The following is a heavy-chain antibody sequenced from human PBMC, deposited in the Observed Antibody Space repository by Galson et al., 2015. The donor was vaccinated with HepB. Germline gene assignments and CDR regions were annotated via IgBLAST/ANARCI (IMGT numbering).Heavy chain of an antibody. Sequence: LSLTCTVSGGSVSSGSYYWSWIRQPPGKGLEWIGYIYYSGSTNYNPSLKSRVTISVDTSKNQFSLKLSSVTAADTAVYYCASIAVAGTVDYWGQGTLVTVSS. CDR1: GGSVSSGSYY. CDR2: IYYSGST. CDR3: ASIAVAGTVDY. J-gene: IGHJ4*02. V-gene: IGHV4-61*01. D-gene: IGHD6-19*01.